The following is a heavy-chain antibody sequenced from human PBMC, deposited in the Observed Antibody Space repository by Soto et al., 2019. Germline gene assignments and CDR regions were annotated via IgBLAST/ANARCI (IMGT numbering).Heavy chain of an antibody. CDR3: ASLPRGVLDY. CDR1: GFTFSSYS. Sequence: EVQLVESGGGLVQPGGSLRLSRAASGFTFSSYSMNWVRQAPGRGLEWVSYISSSSSTIYYADSVKGRFTISRDNAKNSLYLQMNSLRDEDTAVYYCASLPRGVLDYWGQGTLVTVSS. D-gene: IGHD3-10*01. V-gene: IGHV3-48*02. CDR2: ISSSSSTI. J-gene: IGHJ4*02.